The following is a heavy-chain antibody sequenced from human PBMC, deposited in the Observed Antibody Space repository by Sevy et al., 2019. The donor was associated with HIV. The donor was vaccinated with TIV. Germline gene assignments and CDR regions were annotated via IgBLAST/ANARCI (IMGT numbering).Heavy chain of an antibody. CDR1: GFTFSSYA. V-gene: IGHV3-30-3*01. CDR2: ISYDGSNK. D-gene: IGHD4-17*01. Sequence: GGYLRLSCAASGFTFSSYAMHWVRQAPGKGLEWVAVISYDGSNKYYADSVKGRFTISRDNSKNTLYLQMNSLRAEDTAVYYCARDYGGNSDAFDYWGQGTLVTVSS. J-gene: IGHJ4*02. CDR3: ARDYGGNSDAFDY.